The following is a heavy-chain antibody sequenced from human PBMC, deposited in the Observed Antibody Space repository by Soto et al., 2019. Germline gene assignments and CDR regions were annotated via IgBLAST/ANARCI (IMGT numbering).Heavy chain of an antibody. CDR2: MNPNSGNT. J-gene: IGHJ4*02. Sequence: ASVEVSCKASGYTFTSYDINWVRQATGQGLEWMGWMNPNSGNTGYAQKFQGRVTMTRNTSISTAYMELSSLRSEDTAVYYCARDNDFWSGYYAKEFDHWGQGTLVTVS. CDR1: GYTFTSYD. D-gene: IGHD3-3*01. CDR3: ARDNDFWSGYYAKEFDH. V-gene: IGHV1-8*01.